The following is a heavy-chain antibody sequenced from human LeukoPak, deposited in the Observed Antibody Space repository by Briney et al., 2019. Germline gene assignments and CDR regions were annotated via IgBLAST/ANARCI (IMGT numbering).Heavy chain of an antibody. Sequence: GGSLRLSCAASGFTFSSYGMHWVRQAPGKGLEWVAVIWYDGSNKYYADSVKGRFTISRDNSKNTLYLQMNSLRAEDTAVYYCARDGGDCSSTSCFYFDYWGQGTLVTVSS. V-gene: IGHV3-33*01. J-gene: IGHJ4*02. CDR2: IWYDGSNK. CDR3: ARDGGDCSSTSCFYFDY. CDR1: GFTFSSYG. D-gene: IGHD2-2*01.